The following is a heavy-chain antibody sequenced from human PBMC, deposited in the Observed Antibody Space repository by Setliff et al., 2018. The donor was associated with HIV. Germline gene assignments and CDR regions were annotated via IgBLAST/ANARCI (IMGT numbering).Heavy chain of an antibody. CDR2: ITGSGGTT. D-gene: IGHD2-21*01. V-gene: IGHV3-23*01. Sequence: GGSLRLSCAASGFTFSSHAMNWVRQAPGKGLEWVSGITGSGGTTYYADSVKGRFTISRDNSKSTVYLQMNGLRAEDTAMYYCAKGEKLLFGLFNYWGQGTLVTVSS. CDR1: GFTFSSHA. CDR3: AKGEKLLFGLFNY. J-gene: IGHJ4*02.